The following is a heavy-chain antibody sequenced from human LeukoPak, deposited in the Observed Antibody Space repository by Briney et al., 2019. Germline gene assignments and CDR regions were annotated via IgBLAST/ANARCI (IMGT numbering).Heavy chain of an antibody. V-gene: IGHV1-2*02. CDR2: INPNSGGT. CDR3: ARDLFDYGDNNWFDP. D-gene: IGHD4-17*01. Sequence: SSVTVSCKASGYTFNGYYMLWVRQAPGQGLEWMGWINPNSGGTNYAQKFQGRVTMTRDTSISTAYMELSRLRSDDTAGYYCARDLFDYGDNNWFDPWGQGTLVTVSS. CDR1: GYTFNGYY. J-gene: IGHJ5*02.